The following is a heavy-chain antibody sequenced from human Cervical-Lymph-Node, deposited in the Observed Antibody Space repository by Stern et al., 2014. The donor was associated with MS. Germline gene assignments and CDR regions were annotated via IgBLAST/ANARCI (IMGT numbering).Heavy chain of an antibody. V-gene: IGHV1-46*01. CDR2: INPSGGRT. CDR1: GYTFTSDY. J-gene: IGHJ6*02. D-gene: IGHD2/OR15-2a*01. CDR3: ARQNYYNGMDV. Sequence: VQLVESGAEVKKPGASVKVSCQASGYTFTSDYMHLVRHPPGQGLEWMGIINPSGGRTSYAQKFQGRVTMTRDTSTSTVHMELSSLRSEDTAVYYCARQNYYNGMDVWGQGTTVTVSS.